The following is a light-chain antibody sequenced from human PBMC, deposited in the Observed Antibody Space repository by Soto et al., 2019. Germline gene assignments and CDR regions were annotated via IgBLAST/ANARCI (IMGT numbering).Light chain of an antibody. CDR1: QSLVHTNGYSY. Sequence: DIVMTQSPLSLPVTPGEPASMSCRSSQSLVHTNGYSYVDWYLQKPGQSPQLLIYMGSNRASGVPGRFIGSGSGTDFTLKISSVEAEDVGVYYCKESLQAPFTFGPGTTVDLK. J-gene: IGKJ3*01. V-gene: IGKV2-28*01. CDR2: MGS. CDR3: KESLQAPFT.